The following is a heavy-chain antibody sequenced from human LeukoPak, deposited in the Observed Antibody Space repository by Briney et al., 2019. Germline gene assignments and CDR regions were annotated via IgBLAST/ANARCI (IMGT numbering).Heavy chain of an antibody. CDR3: ARGLRPCCSSNRCSSLANFDY. CDR1: GGSISSSSYY. CDR2: IYYSGST. J-gene: IGHJ4*02. Sequence: SETLSLTCTVSGGSISSSSYYWGWIRQPPGKGLEWIGSIYYSGSTYYNPSLKSRVTISVDTSKNQFSLKLSSVTAADTAVYYCARGLRPCCSSNRCSSLANFDYWGQGALVTVSS. D-gene: IGHD2-2*01. V-gene: IGHV4-39*07.